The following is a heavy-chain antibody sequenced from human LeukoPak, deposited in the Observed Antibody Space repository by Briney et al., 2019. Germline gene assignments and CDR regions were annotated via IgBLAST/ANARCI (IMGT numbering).Heavy chain of an antibody. J-gene: IGHJ6*03. CDR1: GGSISSYY. Sequence: SETLSLTCTVSGGSISSYYWSWIRQPPGKGLEWIGYIYYSGSTNYNPSLKSRVTISVDTSKNQFSLKLSSVTAADTAVYYCARVLAAADNYYYYYMDVWGKGTTVTVSS. CDR3: ARVLAAADNYYYYYMDV. CDR2: IYYSGST. V-gene: IGHV4-59*08. D-gene: IGHD2-2*01.